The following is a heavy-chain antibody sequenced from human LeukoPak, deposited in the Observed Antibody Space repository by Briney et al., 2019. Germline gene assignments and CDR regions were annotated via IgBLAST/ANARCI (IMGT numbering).Heavy chain of an antibody. V-gene: IGHV3-7*03. CDR1: GFTFSSYW. J-gene: IGHJ4*02. CDR2: IKQDGRDK. D-gene: IGHD6-19*01. CDR3: AKDASPGSGWYFNYFDY. Sequence: GGSLRLSCAASGFTFSSYWMSWVRQAPGKGLEWVANIKQDGRDKYYVDSVRGRFTISRDNAKNSLYLQMNSLRAEDTALYYCAKDASPGSGWYFNYFDYWGQGTLVTVSS.